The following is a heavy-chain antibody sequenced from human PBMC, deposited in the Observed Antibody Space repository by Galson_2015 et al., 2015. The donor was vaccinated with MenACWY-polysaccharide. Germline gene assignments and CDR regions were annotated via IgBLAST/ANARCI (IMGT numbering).Heavy chain of an antibody. CDR1: GFTFSNAW. J-gene: IGHJ4*02. Sequence: SLRLSCATSGFTFSNAWMSWVRQAPGKGLEWVGRIRSKYNGGTTDYAAPVKGRFSISRDDSQSTAYLQMNSLRTDDTGIYYCTTWGRDVYWGQGTVVTV. CDR3: TTWGRDVY. D-gene: IGHD3-10*01. CDR2: IRSKYNGGTT. V-gene: IGHV3-15*01.